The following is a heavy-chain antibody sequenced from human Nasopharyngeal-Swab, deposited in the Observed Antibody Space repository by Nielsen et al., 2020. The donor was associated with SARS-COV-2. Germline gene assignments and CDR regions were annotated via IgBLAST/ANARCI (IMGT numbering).Heavy chain of an antibody. J-gene: IGHJ4*02. CDR3: ARGSVHDYGGSDFDY. CDR1: GGSISSYY. CDR2: IYYSGST. V-gene: IGHV4-59*01. Sequence: GSLRLSCTVSGGSISSYYWSWIRQPPGKGLEWIGYIYYSGSTNYNPSLESRVTISVDTSKNQFSLKLSSVTAADTAVYYCARGSVHDYGGSDFDYWGQGTLVTVSS. D-gene: IGHD4-23*01.